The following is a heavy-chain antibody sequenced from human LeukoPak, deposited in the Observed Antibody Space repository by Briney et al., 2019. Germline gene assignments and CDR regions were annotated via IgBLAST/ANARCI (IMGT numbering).Heavy chain of an antibody. CDR2: ISAYNGNT. Sequence: GASVKVSCKASGYTFTSYGISWVRQAPGQGLEWMGWISAYNGNTNYAQKLQGRVTMTTDTSTSTAYVELRSLRSDDTAVYYCARTDISGSSSGWGQGTLVTVSS. J-gene: IGHJ4*02. CDR3: ARTDISGSSSG. CDR1: GYTFTSYG. V-gene: IGHV1-18*01. D-gene: IGHD1-26*01.